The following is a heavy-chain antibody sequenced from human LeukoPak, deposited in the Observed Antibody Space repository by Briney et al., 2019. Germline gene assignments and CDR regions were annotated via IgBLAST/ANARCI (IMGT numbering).Heavy chain of an antibody. Sequence: GGSLRLSCVASGFTFSSTTMVWVRQAPGRGLEWVSSITAIDGRTYYADSVRGRFTISRDSSRSTLYLQMNSLRAEDTAIYYCAKLWSRFYETGEYDSWGQGILVTVSS. D-gene: IGHD7-27*01. CDR2: ITAIDGRT. CDR1: GFTFSSTT. CDR3: AKLWSRFYETGEYDS. J-gene: IGHJ4*02. V-gene: IGHV3-23*01.